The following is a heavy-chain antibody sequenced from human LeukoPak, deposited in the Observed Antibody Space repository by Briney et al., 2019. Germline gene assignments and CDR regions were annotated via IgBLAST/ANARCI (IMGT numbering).Heavy chain of an antibody. J-gene: IGHJ6*01. D-gene: IGHD2-2*02. CDR1: GFTFSSYA. V-gene: IGHV3-15*01. CDR3: TSNRLYYYYFYDMDV. Sequence: PGRSLRLSCAASGFTFSSYAMSWVRQAPGKGLEWVGRIKSKTDGGTADYAAPVKGRFTISRDDSKHTLYLQMNSLKTEDTAVYYCTSNRLYYYYFYDMDVWGLGTTVTVSS. CDR2: IKSKTDGGTA.